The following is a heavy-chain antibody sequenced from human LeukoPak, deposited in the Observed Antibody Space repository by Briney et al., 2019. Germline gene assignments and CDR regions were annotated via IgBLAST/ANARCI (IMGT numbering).Heavy chain of an antibody. D-gene: IGHD1-26*01. CDR2: ISASSAGT. Sequence: GGSLRLSCAASGFTFSSYALSWVRQASGKGLGWVSAISASSAGTYYADSVKGRFTISRDDSKNTLYLQMNSLRAEDTAVYYCANGGTYSYFDYWGQGTLVTVSS. CDR1: GFTFSSYA. CDR3: ANGGTYSYFDY. V-gene: IGHV3-23*01. J-gene: IGHJ4*02.